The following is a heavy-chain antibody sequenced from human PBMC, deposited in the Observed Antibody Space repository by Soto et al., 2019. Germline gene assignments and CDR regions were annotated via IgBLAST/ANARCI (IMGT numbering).Heavy chain of an antibody. Sequence: HPGGSLRLSCAASGFTFSSYAMSWVRQAPGKGLEWVSAISGSGDSTYYADSVKGRFTISRDNTKNTLYVQMNSLRAEDTAVYYCAKDQIGGYYASSGYHWGQGTLVTVSS. CDR2: ISGSGDST. J-gene: IGHJ4*02. CDR1: GFTFSSYA. D-gene: IGHD3-22*01. CDR3: AKDQIGGYYASSGYH. V-gene: IGHV3-23*01.